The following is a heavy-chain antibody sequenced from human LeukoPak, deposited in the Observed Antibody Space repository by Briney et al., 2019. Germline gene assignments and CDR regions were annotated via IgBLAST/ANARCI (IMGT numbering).Heavy chain of an antibody. J-gene: IGHJ4*02. D-gene: IGHD1-1*01. Sequence: GESLKISCKGSGYSFTNYWIAWVRQMPGKGLEWMGVIYPGDSDTRYNPSFQGQVTISADRSFGTAYLQWSSLKASDSAMYYCARREATIEYFDFWGQGTLVTVSS. V-gene: IGHV5-51*01. CDR3: ARREATIEYFDF. CDR2: IYPGDSDT. CDR1: GYSFTNYW.